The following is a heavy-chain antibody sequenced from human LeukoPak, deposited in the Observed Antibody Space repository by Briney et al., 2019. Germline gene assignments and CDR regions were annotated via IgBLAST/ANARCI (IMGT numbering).Heavy chain of an antibody. CDR1: GFTFSSYS. J-gene: IGHJ4*02. Sequence: PGGSLRLSCAASGFTFSSYSMNWVRQAPGKGLVWVSRINNDGSATIYADSVKGRFTISRDNAKNTLYLQMNSLRAEDTAVYYCARETYYGSDYYFDYWGQGTLVTVSS. D-gene: IGHD3-10*01. V-gene: IGHV3-74*01. CDR3: ARETYYGSDYYFDY. CDR2: INNDGSAT.